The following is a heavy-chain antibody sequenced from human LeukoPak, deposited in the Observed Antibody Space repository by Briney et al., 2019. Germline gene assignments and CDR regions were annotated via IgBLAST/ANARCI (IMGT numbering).Heavy chain of an antibody. D-gene: IGHD4-17*01. CDR2: ISYDGSAS. V-gene: IGHV3-30*04. CDR3: AREITVTTISRFDP. J-gene: IGHJ5*02. CDR1: GFTFSTYA. Sequence: GGSLRLSCAASGFTFSTYAMSWVRQAPGKGLEWVTVISYDGSASRYADSVKGRFTISRDNSKNTLYLQMNSLRGDDTAIYYCAREITVTTISRFDPWGQGTLVTVSS.